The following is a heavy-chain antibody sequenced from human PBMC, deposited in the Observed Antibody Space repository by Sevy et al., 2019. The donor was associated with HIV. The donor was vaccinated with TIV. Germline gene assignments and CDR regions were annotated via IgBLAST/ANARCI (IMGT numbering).Heavy chain of an antibody. V-gene: IGHV1-69*13. D-gene: IGHD3-9*01. J-gene: IGHJ4*02. Sequence: ASAKVSCKASGDTFSIYGISWVRQAPGQGLEWMGGIIPLFDTTNNAQKFHDRVTFTADESTSTAYMELSSLRSEDTAMYYCARAFPNILTGYYDYWGQGTLVTVSS. CDR2: IIPLFDTT. CDR1: GDTFSIYG. CDR3: ARAFPNILTGYYDY.